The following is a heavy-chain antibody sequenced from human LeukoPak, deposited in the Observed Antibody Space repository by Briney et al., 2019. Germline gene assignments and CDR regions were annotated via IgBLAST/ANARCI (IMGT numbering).Heavy chain of an antibody. CDR3: ARPVVPAAPYYYYGMDV. V-gene: IGHV3-64*01. CDR1: GFTFSSYA. J-gene: IGHJ6*02. Sequence: GGSLRLSCAASGFTFSSYAMHWVRQAPGKGLEYVSAISSNGGSTYYANSVKGRFTISRDNSKNTLYLQMGSLRAEDMAVYYCARPVVPAAPYYYYGMDVWGQGTTVTVSS. D-gene: IGHD2-15*01. CDR2: ISSNGGST.